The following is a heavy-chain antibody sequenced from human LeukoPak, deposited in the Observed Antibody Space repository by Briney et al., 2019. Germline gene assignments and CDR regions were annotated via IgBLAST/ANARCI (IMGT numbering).Heavy chain of an antibody. D-gene: IGHD6-19*01. Sequence: GGSLRLSCAASGFTFSSYWMSWVRQAPGKGLEWVANIREDGSEKYYMDSVKGRFTISRDNAENSLYLQMNSLRAEGTAVYYCARGEAVAGTDYWGQGTQVTVSS. CDR3: ARGEAVAGTDY. V-gene: IGHV3-7*01. J-gene: IGHJ4*02. CDR1: GFTFSSYW. CDR2: IREDGSEK.